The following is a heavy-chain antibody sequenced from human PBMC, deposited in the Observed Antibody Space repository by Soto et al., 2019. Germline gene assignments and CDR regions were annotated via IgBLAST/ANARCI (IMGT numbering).Heavy chain of an antibody. Sequence: VQLVESGGGVVQPGRSLRLSCAASGFTFSDYAMHWVRQAPGQGLEWVAVVSHDGRNTHYADSVKGRFTISRDSSKNTVAREMTSLRAEDTAVYYGAKGGRQWLVTSDFNYWGQGALVTVSS. V-gene: IGHV3-30*18. CDR3: AKGGRQWLVTSDFNY. CDR1: GFTFSDYA. J-gene: IGHJ4*02. D-gene: IGHD6-19*01. CDR2: VSHDGRNT.